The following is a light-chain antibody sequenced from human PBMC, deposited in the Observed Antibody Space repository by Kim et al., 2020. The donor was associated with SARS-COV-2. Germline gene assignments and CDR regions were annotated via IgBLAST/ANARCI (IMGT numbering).Light chain of an antibody. J-gene: IGLJ2*01. Sequence: GKTVPISCTRSSGSIASYYLQWYQQRPGSAPTTVIYNNNQRPSGVPDRFSVSIDSSSISASLTISGLKTDDEADYYCQSCVTTSWVYGGGTQLTVL. CDR3: QSCVTTSWV. CDR2: NNN. CDR1: SGSIASYY. V-gene: IGLV6-57*03.